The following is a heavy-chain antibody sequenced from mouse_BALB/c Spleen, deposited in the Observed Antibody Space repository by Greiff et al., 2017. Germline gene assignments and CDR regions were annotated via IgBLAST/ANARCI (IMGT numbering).Heavy chain of an antibody. CDR1: GYSITSGYY. CDR2: ISYDGSN. Sequence: VQLKQSGPGLVKPSQSLSLTCSVTGYSITSGYYWNWIRQFPGNKLEWMGYISYDGSNNYNPSLKNRISITRDTSKNQFFLKLNSVTTEDTATYYCARGPYDYDVEDYFDYWGQGTTLTVSS. CDR3: ARGPYDYDVEDYFDY. J-gene: IGHJ2*01. V-gene: IGHV3-6*02. D-gene: IGHD2-4*01.